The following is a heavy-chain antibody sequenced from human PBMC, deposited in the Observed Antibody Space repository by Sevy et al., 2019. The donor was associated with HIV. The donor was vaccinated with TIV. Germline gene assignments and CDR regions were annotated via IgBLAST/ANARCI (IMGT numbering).Heavy chain of an antibody. CDR3: AREVDGVRGVYDY. Sequence: GGSLRLSCTFSGVTLGDYDMSWVRQAPGKGLEWVSSISISGRMISYADSVKGRFTISRDNAKNSLYLQMSSLRADDTAVYYCAREVDGVRGVYDYWGQGTLVTVSS. CDR1: GVTLGDYD. D-gene: IGHD3-10*01. V-gene: IGHV3-11*01. CDR2: ISISGRMI. J-gene: IGHJ4*02.